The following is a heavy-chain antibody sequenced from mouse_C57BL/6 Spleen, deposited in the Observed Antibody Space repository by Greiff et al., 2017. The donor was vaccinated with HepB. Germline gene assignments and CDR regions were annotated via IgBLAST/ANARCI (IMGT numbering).Heavy chain of an antibody. CDR3: ARCDYGGFAY. CDR2: IYPSDSET. J-gene: IGHJ3*01. CDR1: GYTFTSYW. V-gene: IGHV1-61*01. Sequence: QVQLKQPGAELVRPGSSVKLSCKASGYTFTSYWMDWVKQRPGQGLEWIGNIYPSDSETHYNQKFKDKATLTVDKSSSTAYMQLSSLTSEDSAVYYCARCDYGGFAYWGQGTLVTVSA. D-gene: IGHD2-4*01.